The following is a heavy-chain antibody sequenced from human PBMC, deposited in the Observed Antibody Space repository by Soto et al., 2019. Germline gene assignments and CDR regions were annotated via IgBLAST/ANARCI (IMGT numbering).Heavy chain of an antibody. CDR3: ARERGGVTAVDY. CDR1: GGSISSGGYY. D-gene: IGHD2-21*02. CDR2: IYYSGST. V-gene: IGHV4-31*03. J-gene: IGHJ4*02. Sequence: QVQLQESGPGLVKPSQTLSLTCTVSGGSISSGGYYWSWIRQHPGKGLEWIGYIYYSGSTYYNPSLKSRVTISVDTSKNQFPLKLSSVTAADTAVYYCARERGGVTAVDYWGQGTLVTVSS.